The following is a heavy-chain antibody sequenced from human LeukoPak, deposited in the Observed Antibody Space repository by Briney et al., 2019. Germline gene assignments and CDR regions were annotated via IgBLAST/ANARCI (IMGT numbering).Heavy chain of an antibody. V-gene: IGHV3-30*02. J-gene: IGHJ4*02. Sequence: PGGSLRLSCVASGFSFKDHGMHWVRQAPGKGLEWVAFMRYDGSQILYTDSVKGRFIISRDNSKSTLHLQIDRLRVDDTAVYYCAKRLWFGDSLRGPFDYWGQGTLVTVSP. CDR3: AKRLWFGDSLRGPFDY. D-gene: IGHD3-10*01. CDR2: MRYDGSQI. CDR1: GFSFKDHG.